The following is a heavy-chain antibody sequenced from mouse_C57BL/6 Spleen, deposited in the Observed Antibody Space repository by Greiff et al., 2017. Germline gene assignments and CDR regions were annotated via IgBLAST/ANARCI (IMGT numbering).Heavy chain of an antibody. CDR2: ISSGSRTI. D-gene: IGHD1-1*01. V-gene: IGHV5-17*01. CDR1: GFTFSDYG. CDR3: AKSTTVVANLDY. J-gene: IGHJ2*01. Sequence: DVKLVESGGGLVKPGGSLKLSCAASGFTFSDYGMPWVRQAPEKGLEWVAYISSGSRTIYYDDTVKGRFTISRDNAKNTLFLQMTRLRSEYTALYDCAKSTTVVANLDYWGQGTTLTVSS.